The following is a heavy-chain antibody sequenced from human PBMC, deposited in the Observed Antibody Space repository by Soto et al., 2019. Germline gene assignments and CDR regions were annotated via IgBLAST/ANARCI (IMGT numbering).Heavy chain of an antibody. CDR2: ISSSSSTI. D-gene: IGHD3-10*01. J-gene: IGHJ4*02. V-gene: IGHV3-48*01. Sequence: EVQLVESGGNWIQPGGSLRLSCAASGFTFSSYSMNWVRQAPGKGLEWVSYISSSSSTIYYADSVKGRFTISRDNAKNSLYLQMNRLRAEDTAVYYCARDAGFGVDYWGQGTLVTVSS. CDR1: GFTFSSYS. CDR3: ARDAGFGVDY.